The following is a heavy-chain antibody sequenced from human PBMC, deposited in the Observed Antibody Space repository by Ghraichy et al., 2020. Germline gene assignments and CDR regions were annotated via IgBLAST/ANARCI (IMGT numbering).Heavy chain of an antibody. CDR1: GFTFSSYA. J-gene: IGHJ6*02. Sequence: GGSLRLSCAASGFTFSSYAMNWVRQAPGKGLEWVSDISGSGGSTYYADSVKGRFTISRDNYKNTLYLQMNSLRAEDTAVYYCAKPIVVVSAAPWYYYGMYVWGPGTTVTVSS. D-gene: IGHD2-2*01. V-gene: IGHV3-23*01. CDR2: ISGSGGST. CDR3: AKPIVVVSAAPWYYYGMYV.